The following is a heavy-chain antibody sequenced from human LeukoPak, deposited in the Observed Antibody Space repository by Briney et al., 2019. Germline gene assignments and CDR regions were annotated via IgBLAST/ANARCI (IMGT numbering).Heavy chain of an antibody. Sequence: ASVKVSCKASGYTFTSNYIHWVRQAPGQGLEWMGWINTNTGNPTYAQGFTGRFVFSLDTSVSTAYLQISSLKAEDTAVYYCARDVPSSFYGEGPNHYFDYWGQGTLVTVSS. V-gene: IGHV7-4-1*02. D-gene: IGHD4-17*01. J-gene: IGHJ4*02. CDR3: ARDVPSSFYGEGPNHYFDY. CDR2: INTNTGNP. CDR1: GYTFTSNY.